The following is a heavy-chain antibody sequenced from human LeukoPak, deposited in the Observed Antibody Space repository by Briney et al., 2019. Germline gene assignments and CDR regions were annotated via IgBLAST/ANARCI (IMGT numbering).Heavy chain of an antibody. CDR1: GFTFDDHP. V-gene: IGHV3-43*02. CDR3: AKKSGAPANFDY. CDR2: ISEDGSTT. Sequence: GGSLRLSCGASGFTFDDHPMHWVRQVPGQGLEWFSFISEDGSTTSYADSVKGRFTISRDNSKNSLYLQMNSLRTEDTALYYCAKKSGAPANFDYWGQGTLVTVSS. D-gene: IGHD6-13*01. J-gene: IGHJ4*02.